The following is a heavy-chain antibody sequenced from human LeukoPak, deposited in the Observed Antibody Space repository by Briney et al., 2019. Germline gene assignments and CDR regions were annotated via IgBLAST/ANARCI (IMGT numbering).Heavy chain of an antibody. CDR3: VTYYYDSSGYLVFDY. CDR1: GYTFTSYA. CDR2: INAGNGNT. Sequence: ASVKVSCKASGYTFTSYAMHWVRQAPGQRLEWMGWINAGNGNTKYSQKFQGRVTITRDTSASTAYMELSSLRSEDTAVYYCVTYYYDSSGYLVFDYWGQGTLVTVSS. V-gene: IGHV1-3*01. J-gene: IGHJ4*02. D-gene: IGHD3-22*01.